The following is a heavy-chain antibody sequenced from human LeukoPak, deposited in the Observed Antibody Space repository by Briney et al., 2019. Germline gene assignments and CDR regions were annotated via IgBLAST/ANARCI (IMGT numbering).Heavy chain of an antibody. V-gene: IGHV4-39*01. CDR3: ARHPGKGFDY. CDR2: IYYSGST. Sequence: SSETLSLTCTVSGGSISSSSYYWGWIRQPPGKGLEWIGSIYYSGSTYYNPSLKSRVTISVDTSKNQFSLKLSSVTAADTAVYYCARHPGKGFDYWGQGTLVTVSS. J-gene: IGHJ4*02. CDR1: GGSISSSSYY. D-gene: IGHD1-26*01.